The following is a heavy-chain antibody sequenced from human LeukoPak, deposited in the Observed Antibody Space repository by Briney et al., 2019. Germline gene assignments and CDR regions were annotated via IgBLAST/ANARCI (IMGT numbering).Heavy chain of an antibody. J-gene: IGHJ4*02. CDR1: GFTFSTYA. D-gene: IGHD1-7*01. V-gene: IGHV3-53*01. CDR3: ARVVTGTTYLRLYYFDS. CDR2: IYSDGST. Sequence: GGSLRLSCASSGFTFSTYAMSWVRQAPGKGLEWVSFIYSDGSTYYADSVKGRFTISRDTSKNTLYLQMNSLRAEDTAVYFCARVVTGTTYLRLYYFDSWGQGTLVTVSS.